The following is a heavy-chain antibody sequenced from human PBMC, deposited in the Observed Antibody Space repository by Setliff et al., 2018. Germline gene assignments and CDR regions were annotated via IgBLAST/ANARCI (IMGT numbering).Heavy chain of an antibody. CDR3: ARGHPNSSRSSLVY. J-gene: IGHJ4*02. CDR2: IYTSWST. D-gene: IGHD6-6*01. CDR1: GDSISSRTYY. V-gene: IGHV4-61*09. Sequence: PSETLSLTCTVSGDSISSRTYYWSWIRQPAGKGLEWIGHIYTSWSTSYNPSLKSRVTISVDMSKSQFSLKLTSVTAADTAVYYCARGHPNSSRSSLVYWGQGTLVTVSS.